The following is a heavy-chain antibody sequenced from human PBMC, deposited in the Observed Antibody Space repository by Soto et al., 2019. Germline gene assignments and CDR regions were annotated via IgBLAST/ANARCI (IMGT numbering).Heavy chain of an antibody. CDR2: VTGSGGFA. CDR3: AKSFGTLAVRTFDH. CDR1: GFTFNNYV. J-gene: IGHJ4*02. D-gene: IGHD3-3*01. V-gene: IGHV3-23*01. Sequence: GGSLRLSCAASGFTFNNYVMGWIRRAPGKGLEWLSAVTGSGGFAIYSDSVRCRFFISRDNSKNTLYLQMNSLRVDDTAVYYCAKSFGTLAVRTFDHGGQGILVTVSS.